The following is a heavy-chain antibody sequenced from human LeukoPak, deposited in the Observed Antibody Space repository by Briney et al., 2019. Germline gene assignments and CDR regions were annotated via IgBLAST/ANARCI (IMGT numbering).Heavy chain of an antibody. J-gene: IGHJ5*02. CDR1: GGSISSGGYS. D-gene: IGHD3-10*01. CDR2: IYHSGST. V-gene: IGHV4-30-2*01. Sequence: PSETLSLTRAASGGSISSGGYSWSWIRQPPGKGLEWIGYIYHSGSTYYNPSLKSRVTISVDRSKNQFSLKLSSVTAADTAVYYCARVRITMVRGVITTNWFDPWGQGTLVTVSS. CDR3: ARVRITMVRGVITTNWFDP.